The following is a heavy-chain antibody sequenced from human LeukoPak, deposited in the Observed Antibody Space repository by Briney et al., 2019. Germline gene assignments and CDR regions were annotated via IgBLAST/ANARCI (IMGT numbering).Heavy chain of an antibody. V-gene: IGHV3-23*01. CDR1: GLLFSNYA. J-gene: IGHJ4*02. CDR3: ATRNYYDTNRYYYEYYFDY. D-gene: IGHD3-22*01. CDR2: ISGSGGST. Sequence: GSLRLSCAASGLLFSNYAMSWVRQAPGKGLEWVSGISGSGGSTYYADSVKGRFTISRDNSKNTLYLQVNSLRAEDSAVYYCATRNYYDTNRYYYEYYFDYWGQGTLVTVSS.